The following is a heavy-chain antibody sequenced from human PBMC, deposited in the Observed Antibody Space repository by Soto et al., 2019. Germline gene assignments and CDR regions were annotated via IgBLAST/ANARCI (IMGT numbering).Heavy chain of an antibody. CDR1: GFTFSSYG. J-gene: IGHJ6*02. D-gene: IGHD4-4*01. CDR2: ISYDGSNK. CDR3: AKEYSNGRPPAKTYYYYYGMDV. Sequence: GGSLRLSCAASGFTFSSYGMHWVRQAPGKGLVWVAVISYDGSNKYYADSVKGRFTISRDNSKNTLYLQMNSLRAEDTAVYYCAKEYSNGRPPAKTYYYYYGMDVWGQGTTVTVSS. V-gene: IGHV3-30*18.